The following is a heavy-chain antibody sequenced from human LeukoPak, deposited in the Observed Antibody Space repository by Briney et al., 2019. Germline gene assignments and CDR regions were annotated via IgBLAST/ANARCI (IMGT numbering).Heavy chain of an antibody. CDR3: ARVYQSAEYYFDY. CDR2: IYYTGST. J-gene: IGHJ4*02. Sequence: PSETLSLTCAVSGGSIDGYYWSWIRQPPGKGLEWIGDIYYTGSTEYHPYLKSRVTISLDTSKTQFSLKLTSVTPADTAVYYCARVYQSAEYYFDYWGQGNLVSVSS. V-gene: IGHV4-59*01. CDR1: GGSIDGYY. D-gene: IGHD2-2*01.